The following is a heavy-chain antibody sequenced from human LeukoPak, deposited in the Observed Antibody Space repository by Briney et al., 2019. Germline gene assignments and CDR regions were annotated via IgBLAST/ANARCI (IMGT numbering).Heavy chain of an antibody. D-gene: IGHD3-22*01. CDR2: IYTSGST. CDR1: GGSISSGSYY. CDR3: ARAHDDSSGLRLGAFDI. V-gene: IGHV4-61*02. Sequence: SQTLSLTCTVSGGSISSGSYYWSWIRQPAGKGLEWIGRIYTSGSTNYNPSLKSRVTISVDTSKNQFSLKLSSVTAADTAVYYCARAHDDSSGLRLGAFDIWGQGTMVTASS. J-gene: IGHJ3*02.